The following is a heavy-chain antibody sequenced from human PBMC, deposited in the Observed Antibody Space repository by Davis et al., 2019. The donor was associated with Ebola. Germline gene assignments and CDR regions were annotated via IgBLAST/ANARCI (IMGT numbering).Heavy chain of an antibody. CDR1: GFTFSSNS. D-gene: IGHD2-21*02. V-gene: IGHV3-21*01. CDR3: VRDPALVVTGGGWFFGL. Sequence: GESLKISCAASGFTFSSNSMNWGRQAPGKGLEWVSFISSSSNYIYYADSVKGRFTVSRDNAKNSLYLQMNSLRAEDTAVYYCVRDPALVVTGGGWFFGLWGRGTLVTVSS. CDR2: ISSSSNYI. J-gene: IGHJ2*01.